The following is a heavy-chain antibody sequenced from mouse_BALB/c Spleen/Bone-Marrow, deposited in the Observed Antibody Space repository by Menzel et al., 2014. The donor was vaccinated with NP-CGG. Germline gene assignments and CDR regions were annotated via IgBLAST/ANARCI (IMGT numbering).Heavy chain of an antibody. V-gene: IGHV10-1*02. CDR2: IRSKSNNYAT. J-gene: IGHJ4*01. D-gene: IGHD2-4*01. CDR3: VRQNYDYSMDY. Sequence: EVKLQESGGGLVQPKGSLKLSCAASGFTFNTYAMNWVRQAPGKGLEWVARIRSKSNNYATYYADSVKDRFTISRDDSQSMLYLQMNNLKTEDTAMYYCVRQNYDYSMDYRGQGTSVTVSS. CDR1: GFTFNTYA.